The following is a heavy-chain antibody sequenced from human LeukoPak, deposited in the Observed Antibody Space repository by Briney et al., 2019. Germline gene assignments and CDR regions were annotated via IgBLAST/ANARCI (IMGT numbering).Heavy chain of an antibody. Sequence: PGGSLRLSCAASGFTFSSYAMSWVRQAPGKGLEWVSAISGSGGSTYYADSVKGRFTISRDTSKNTLYLQMNSLRAEDTAVYYCAKGGQWRGKIDYWGQGTLVTVSS. CDR2: ISGSGGST. CDR3: AKGGQWRGKIDY. J-gene: IGHJ4*02. V-gene: IGHV3-23*01. D-gene: IGHD6-19*01. CDR1: GFTFSSYA.